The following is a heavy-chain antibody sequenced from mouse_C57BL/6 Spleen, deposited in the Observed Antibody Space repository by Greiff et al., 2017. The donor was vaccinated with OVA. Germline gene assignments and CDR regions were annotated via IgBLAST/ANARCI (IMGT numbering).Heavy chain of an antibody. J-gene: IGHJ2*01. CDR3: AKGNSYFDY. CDR1: GFNIQNTY. CDR2: IDPANGNT. Sequence: EVQLQQSVAELVRPGASVKLSCTASGFNIQNTYMHWVKQRPEQGLEWIGRIDPANGNTKYAPKFQGKATITADTSSNTAYLQLSSLTSEDTAIYYCAKGNSYFDYWGQGTTLTVSS. V-gene: IGHV14-3*01. D-gene: IGHD2-1*01.